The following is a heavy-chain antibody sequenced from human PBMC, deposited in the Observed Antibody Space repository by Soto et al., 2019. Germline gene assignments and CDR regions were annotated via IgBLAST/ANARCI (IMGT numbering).Heavy chain of an antibody. CDR1: GFSLTTSGEG. CDR2: VYGDGDK. Sequence: QIALKESGPTLVKPTQTLTLTCTFSGFSLTTSGEGVGWVRQPPGKGLECVALVYGDGDKRYLTSLNSRLTITKDTSKNQVVLTMTNMDPVDTGTYFCAHNIGGDYVYGFDFWGQGTKVTVSS. D-gene: IGHD3-16*01. J-gene: IGHJ3*01. CDR3: AHNIGGDYVYGFDF. V-gene: IGHV2-5*02.